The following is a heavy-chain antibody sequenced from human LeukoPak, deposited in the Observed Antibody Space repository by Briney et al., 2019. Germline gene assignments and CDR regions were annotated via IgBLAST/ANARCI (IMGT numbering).Heavy chain of an antibody. CDR2: IWYSGST. CDR1: GGSVSSVSHY. V-gene: IGHV4-61*01. D-gene: IGHD6-19*01. J-gene: IGHJ6*02. CDR3: ARDLSVANDDYYYYGMDV. Sequence: SETLSLTCTVSGGSVSSVSHYWSWIRQPPGKGLEWIGYIWYSGSTDYIPSLKSRVTISVDTSKNQFSLKLRSVTAADTAVYYCARDLSVANDDYYYYGMDVWGQGTTVTVSS.